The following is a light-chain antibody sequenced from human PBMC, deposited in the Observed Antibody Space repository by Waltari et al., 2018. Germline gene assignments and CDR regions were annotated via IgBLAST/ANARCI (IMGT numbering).Light chain of an antibody. CDR1: QSISNW. V-gene: IGKV1-5*03. J-gene: IGKJ4*01. CDR3: QQHHSYSLLS. Sequence: DIQMTQSPSTLSASVGDRVIFTCRASQSISNWLACYQQKPGKAPKHLIYNASTLESGVPPTFSGSGSATEFSLTTSSMQPADVSTYYCQQHHSYSLLSFGGGTKVEIK. CDR2: NAS.